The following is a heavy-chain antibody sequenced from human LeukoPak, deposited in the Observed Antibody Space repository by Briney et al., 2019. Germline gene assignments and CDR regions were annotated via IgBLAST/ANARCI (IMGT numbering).Heavy chain of an antibody. D-gene: IGHD1-26*01. Sequence: GESLKISCKGSGYTFTSYWIAWVRQMPGKGLQWMGIIYPGDSDIRYSPSFQGQVTISADQSISTAYLQWSSLQASDTAMYYCARGGDSGSYSFFNYWGQGTLVTVSS. CDR3: ARGGDSGSYSFFNY. V-gene: IGHV5-51*01. CDR2: IYPGDSDI. J-gene: IGHJ4*02. CDR1: GYTFTSYW.